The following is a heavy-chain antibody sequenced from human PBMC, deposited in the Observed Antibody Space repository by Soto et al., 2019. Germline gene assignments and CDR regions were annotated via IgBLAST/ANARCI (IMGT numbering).Heavy chain of an antibody. CDR2: ISSSGSTI. D-gene: IGHD2-15*01. J-gene: IGHJ4*02. CDR1: GFTFSDYY. CDR3: ARDPVLGYCSGGSCYMGPNFDY. Sequence: QVQLVESGGGLVKPGGSLRLSCAASGFTFSDYYMSWIRQAPGKGLEWVSYISSSGSTIYYADSVKGRFTISRDNAKNSLYLQMNSLRAEDTAVYYCARDPVLGYCSGGSCYMGPNFDYWGQGTPVTVSS. V-gene: IGHV3-11*01.